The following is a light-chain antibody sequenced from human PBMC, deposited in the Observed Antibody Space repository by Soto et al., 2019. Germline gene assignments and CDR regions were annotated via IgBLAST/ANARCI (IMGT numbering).Light chain of an antibody. V-gene: IGKV3-15*01. CDR1: QGISSW. CDR3: KQYRNSPVT. Sequence: MTQSPSSVSASVGDRVTITCRASQGISSWLAWYQQKVGQPPRLLIYAAYTRATGIQARFTGSESGTEFTLTIRSLQSEDFAVYYCKQYRNSPVTFGGGTKVDIK. CDR2: AAY. J-gene: IGKJ4*01.